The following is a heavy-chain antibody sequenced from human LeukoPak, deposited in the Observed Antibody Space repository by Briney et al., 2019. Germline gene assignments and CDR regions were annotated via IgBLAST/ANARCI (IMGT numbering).Heavy chain of an antibody. V-gene: IGHV3-11*01. CDR1: GFTFSDYY. Sequence: GGSLRLSCAASGFTFSDYYMSWIRQAPGKGLEWVSYISSRGSTIYYADSVKGRFTISRDNAKNSLYLQMNSLRAEDTAVYYCARGTYYYDSSGYYFSYWGQGTLVTVSS. D-gene: IGHD3-22*01. J-gene: IGHJ4*02. CDR3: ARGTYYYDSSGYYFSY. CDR2: ISSRGSTI.